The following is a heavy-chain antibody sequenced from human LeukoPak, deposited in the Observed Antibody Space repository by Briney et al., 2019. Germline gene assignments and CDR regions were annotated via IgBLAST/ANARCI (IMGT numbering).Heavy chain of an antibody. CDR3: ARQLGYCSSLSCYPSFDI. J-gene: IGHJ3*02. CDR2: IYYSGTT. CDR1: GGSITSYY. V-gene: IGHV4-59*08. Sequence: SETLSLTCTVSGGSITSYYWSWIRQTPGKGLEWIGYIYYSGTTNYNPSLKGRLTILVDTSKNQFSLKLSSVTAADTAMYYCARQLGYCSSLSCYPSFDIWGQGTTVTVSS. D-gene: IGHD2-2*01.